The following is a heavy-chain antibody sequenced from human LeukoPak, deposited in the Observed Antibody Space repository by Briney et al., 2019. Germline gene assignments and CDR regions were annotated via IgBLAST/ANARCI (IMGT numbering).Heavy chain of an antibody. Sequence: TSETLSLTCAVSGGSISSGDYSWSWIRQPPGKGLEWTGNIYYSGSTYYNPSLKSRVNISVDTSKNQFSLKLTSVTAADTAVYYCARSQFYGSGSYQGRWFDPWGQGTLVTVSS. CDR2: IYYSGST. D-gene: IGHD3-10*01. CDR3: ARSQFYGSGSYQGRWFDP. CDR1: GGSISSGDYS. V-gene: IGHV4-30-4*07. J-gene: IGHJ5*02.